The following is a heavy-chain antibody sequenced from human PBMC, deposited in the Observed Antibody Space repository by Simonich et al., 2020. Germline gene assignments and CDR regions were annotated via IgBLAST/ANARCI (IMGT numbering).Heavy chain of an antibody. CDR1: GFTFSSYW. J-gene: IGHJ3*02. Sequence: EVQLVESGGGLVQPGGSLRLSCAASGFTFSSYWMSWVRQAPGKGLEWVAKLKQDGSEKYYVDSVKGRFTISRDNAKNSLYLQRNSLRAEDTAVYYCAREGIAARDAFDIWGQGTMVTVSS. CDR3: AREGIAARDAFDI. D-gene: IGHD6-6*01. V-gene: IGHV3-7*01. CDR2: LKQDGSEK.